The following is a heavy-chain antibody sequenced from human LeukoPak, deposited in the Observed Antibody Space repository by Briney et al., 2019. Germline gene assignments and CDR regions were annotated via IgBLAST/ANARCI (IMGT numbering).Heavy chain of an antibody. D-gene: IGHD2-8*01. CDR3: ARALPHPLMVYDHFDY. CDR2: ISAYNGNT. V-gene: IGHV1-18*01. CDR1: GYTFTSYG. J-gene: IGHJ4*02. Sequence: ASVKVSCKASGYTFTSYGISWVRQAPGQGLEWMGWISAYNGNTNYAQKLQGRVTMTTDTSTSTAYMELRSLRSDDTAVYYCARALPHPLMVYDHFDYWGQGTLVTVSS.